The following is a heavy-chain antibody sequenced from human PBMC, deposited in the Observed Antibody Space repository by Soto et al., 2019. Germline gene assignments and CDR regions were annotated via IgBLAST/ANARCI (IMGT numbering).Heavy chain of an antibody. J-gene: IGHJ5*02. CDR2: IFYRGST. V-gene: IGHV4-30-4*01. D-gene: IGHD3-22*01. Sequence: SETLSLTCTVSGDSISSPVYYWSWIRQPPGKGLEWIGYIFYRGSTYYNPSLKSRVAISLDTSKNQFSLKLSSVTAADTAVYYCDRVLYDNPNNWFDTWGQGTLVTVSS. CDR3: DRVLYDNPNNWFDT. CDR1: GDSISSPVYY.